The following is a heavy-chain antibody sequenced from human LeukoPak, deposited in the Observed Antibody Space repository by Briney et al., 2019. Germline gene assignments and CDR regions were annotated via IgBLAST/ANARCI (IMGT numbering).Heavy chain of an antibody. CDR1: GFTFSSYA. J-gene: IGHJ4*02. V-gene: IGHV3-23*01. D-gene: IGHD3-3*01. CDR2: ISGSGGST. CDR3: AKADDFWSGYYFDY. Sequence: GGSLSLSCAASGFTFSSYAMSWVRQAPGKGLEWVSAISGSGGSTYYADSVKGRFTISRDNSKNTLYLQMNSLRAEDTAVYYCAKADDFWSGYYFDYWGQGTLVTVSS.